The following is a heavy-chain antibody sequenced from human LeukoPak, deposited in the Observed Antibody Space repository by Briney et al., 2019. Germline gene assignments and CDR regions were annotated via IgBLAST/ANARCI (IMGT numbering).Heavy chain of an antibody. CDR1: GGSFSGYH. V-gene: IGHV4-34*01. D-gene: IGHD3-16*01. J-gene: IGHJ4*02. Sequence: NASETLSLTCAVYGGSFSGYHWSWIRQPPGKGLEWIGEINHSGSTNYNPSLKSRVTISVDTSKNQFSLKLTSVTAADTAVYYCARGARGTYDYWGQGTLVTVSS. CDR2: INHSGST. CDR3: ARGARGTYDY.